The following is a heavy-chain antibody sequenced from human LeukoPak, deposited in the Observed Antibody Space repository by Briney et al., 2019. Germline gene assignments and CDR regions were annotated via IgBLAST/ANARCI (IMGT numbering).Heavy chain of an antibody. CDR3: ARGFQGLDV. V-gene: IGHV3-7*05. CDR1: EFPFGTYW. J-gene: IGHJ6*02. Sequence: GGSLRLSCTASEFPFGTYWMTWVRQAPGKGLEWVGNIVQDGSEKYYVNSVKSRFTISRDNTKNLLYLQMTSLRAEDTAVYYCARGFQGLDVWGQGTTVTVSS. CDR2: IVQDGSEK. D-gene: IGHD2-21*01.